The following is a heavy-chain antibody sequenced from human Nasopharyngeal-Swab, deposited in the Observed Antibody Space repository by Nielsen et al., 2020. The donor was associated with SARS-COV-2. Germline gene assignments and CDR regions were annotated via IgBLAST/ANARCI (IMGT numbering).Heavy chain of an antibody. V-gene: IGHV4-34*01. J-gene: IGHJ4*02. D-gene: IGHD6-19*01. CDR3: ARGSGWYGY. CDR2: INHSGST. CDR1: GFTFSSYW. Sequence: ESLKISCAASGFTFSSYWMSWVRQAPGKGLEWIGEINHSGSTNYNPSLKSRVTISVDTSKNQFSLKLSSVTAADTAVYYCARGSGWYGYWGQGTLVTVSS.